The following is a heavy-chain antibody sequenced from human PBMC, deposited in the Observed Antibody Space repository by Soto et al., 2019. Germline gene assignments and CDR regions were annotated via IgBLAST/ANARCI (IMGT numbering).Heavy chain of an antibody. D-gene: IGHD2-2*01. Sequence: SVKVSCKASGGTFSSYAISWVRQAPGQGLEWMGGIIPIFGTANYAQKFQGRVTITADESTSTAYMELSSLRSEDTAVYYCARDPGIVVVPAAMDVFYGMDVWGQGTTVTVSS. CDR1: GGTFSSYA. V-gene: IGHV1-69*13. CDR3: ARDPGIVVVPAAMDVFYGMDV. J-gene: IGHJ6*02. CDR2: IIPIFGTA.